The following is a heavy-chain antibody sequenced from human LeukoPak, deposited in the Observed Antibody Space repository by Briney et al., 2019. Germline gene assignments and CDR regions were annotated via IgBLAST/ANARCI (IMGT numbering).Heavy chain of an antibody. D-gene: IGHD1-26*01. V-gene: IGHV3-53*01. CDR1: GFPVRSRY. Sequence: GGSLRLSCEVSGFPVRSRYMTWVRQAPGKGLECVSVIYSGGTTYYIDSAKDRSTISRDNSKSTMYLEMNNLRVEDTAVYYCASLEGGPTDGRWGQGTLVTVSS. CDR3: ASLEGGPTDGR. CDR2: IYSGGTT. J-gene: IGHJ4*03.